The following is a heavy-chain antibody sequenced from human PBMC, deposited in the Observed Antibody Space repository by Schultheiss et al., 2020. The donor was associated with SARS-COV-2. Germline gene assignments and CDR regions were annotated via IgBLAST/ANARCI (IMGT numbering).Heavy chain of an antibody. V-gene: IGHV4-31*11. CDR3: ARDLTSSIAARAHWFDP. CDR2: IYYSGST. D-gene: IGHD6-6*01. CDR1: GGSISSGGYY. J-gene: IGHJ5*02. Sequence: SETLSLTCAVSGGSISSGGYYWSWIRQPPGKGLEWIGYIYYSGSTYYNPSLKSRVTMSVDTSKNQFSLKLSSVTAADTAVYYCARDLTSSIAARAHWFDPWGQGTLVTVSS.